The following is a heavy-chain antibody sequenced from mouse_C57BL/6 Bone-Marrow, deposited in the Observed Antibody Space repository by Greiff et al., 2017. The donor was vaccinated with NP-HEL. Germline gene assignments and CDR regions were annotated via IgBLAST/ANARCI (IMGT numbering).Heavy chain of an antibody. CDR1: GYTFTSYD. V-gene: IGHV1-85*01. J-gene: IGHJ1*03. D-gene: IGHD2-4*01. CDR2: IYPRDGST. CDR3: ARRVYYDYDDPYWYFDV. Sequence: VQLQQPGPELVKPGASVKLSCKASGYTFTSYDINWVKQRPGQGLEWIGWIYPRDGSTKYNEKFKGKATLTVDTSSSTAYMELHSLTSEDSAVYFCARRVYYDYDDPYWYFDVWGTGTTVTVSS.